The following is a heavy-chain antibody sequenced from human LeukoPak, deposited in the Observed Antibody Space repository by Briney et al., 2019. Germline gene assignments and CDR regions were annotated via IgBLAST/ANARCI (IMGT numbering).Heavy chain of an antibody. J-gene: IGHJ4*02. V-gene: IGHV3-30-3*01. D-gene: IGHD3-9*01. CDR3: ARSGDYDILTGYVDY. CDR1: GFTFSSYA. Sequence: GGSLRLSCAASGFTFSSYAMHWVRQAPGKGLEWVAVISYGGSNKYYADSVKGRFIISRDNSKNTLYLQMNSLRAEDTAVYYCARSGDYDILTGYVDYWGQGTLVTVSS. CDR2: ISYGGSNK.